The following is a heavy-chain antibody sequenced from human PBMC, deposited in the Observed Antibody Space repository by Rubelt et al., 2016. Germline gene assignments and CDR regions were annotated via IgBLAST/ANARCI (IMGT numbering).Heavy chain of an antibody. CDR3: ARDNYFGSGKYAFDI. V-gene: IGHV3-33*08. D-gene: IGHD3-10*01. J-gene: IGHJ3*02. CDR2: IGYDASKK. Sequence: VQLVESGGGLVQPGGSLRLSCAASGFISSNYAISWVRQAPGKGLEWVAVIGYDASKKYYADSVKGRFNIHKEYSKNTLDLQLDSLGAEDTAGYYVARDNYFGSGKYAFDIWGQGTMVTVSS. CDR1: GFISSNYA.